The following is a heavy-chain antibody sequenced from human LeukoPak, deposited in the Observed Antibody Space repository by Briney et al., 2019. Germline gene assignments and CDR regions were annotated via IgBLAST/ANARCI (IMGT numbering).Heavy chain of an antibody. V-gene: IGHV4-59*01. CDR1: GGSINSYY. CDR2: IYYSGST. CDR3: ARTTEGGYTYDYFYYYYMDV. D-gene: IGHD5-18*01. Sequence: SETLSLTCTVSGGSINSYYWSWIRQPPGKGLEWIGYIYYSGSTNYNPSLKSRVTISVDTSKNQFSLKLSSVTAADTAVYYCARTTEGGYTYDYFYYYYMDVWGKGTTVTISS. J-gene: IGHJ6*03.